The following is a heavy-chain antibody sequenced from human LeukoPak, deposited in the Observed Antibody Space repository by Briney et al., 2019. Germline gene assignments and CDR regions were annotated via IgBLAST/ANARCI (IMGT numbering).Heavy chain of an antibody. CDR3: ARRIQGMAPYYFDY. CDR1: GFTFSSYW. V-gene: IGHV3-74*01. D-gene: IGHD5-24*01. CDR2: INSDVGST. Sequence: PGGSLRLSCTASGFTFSSYWMHWVRQAPGKGLVWVSRINSDVGSTSYADSVKGRFTISRDNATNTLYLQMNSLRAEDTAVYYCARRIQGMAPYYFDYWGQGTLVTVSS. J-gene: IGHJ4*02.